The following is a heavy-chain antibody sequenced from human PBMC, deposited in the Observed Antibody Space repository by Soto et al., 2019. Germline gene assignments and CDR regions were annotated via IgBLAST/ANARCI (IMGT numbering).Heavy chain of an antibody. Sequence: QVQLQESGPGLVKPSGTLSLTCAVSAVSISSGSFWGWVRQPPGKGLEWIGDIHHSGSTNYNPSLKSRVTIAVATSKNHFSLKLNSVPAADTAGYSCARSAGWYAVPSWGQGILVIVSS. D-gene: IGHD6-19*01. J-gene: IGHJ5*02. V-gene: IGHV4-4*02. CDR2: IHHSGST. CDR3: ARSAGWYAVPS. CDR1: AVSISSGSF.